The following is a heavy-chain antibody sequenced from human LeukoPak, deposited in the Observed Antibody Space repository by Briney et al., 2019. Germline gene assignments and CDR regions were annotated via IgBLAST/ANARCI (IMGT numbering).Heavy chain of an antibody. J-gene: IGHJ5*02. CDR1: GYTFTSYC. D-gene: IGHD3-3*01. Sequence: GASVKVSCKASGYTFTSYCMHWVRQAPGQGLEWMGIINPSGGSTSYAQKFQGRVTMTRDTSTSTVYMELSSLRSEDTAVYYCARGIWSGYLYSNWFDPWGQGTLVTVSS. V-gene: IGHV1-46*01. CDR3: ARGIWSGYLYSNWFDP. CDR2: INPSGGST.